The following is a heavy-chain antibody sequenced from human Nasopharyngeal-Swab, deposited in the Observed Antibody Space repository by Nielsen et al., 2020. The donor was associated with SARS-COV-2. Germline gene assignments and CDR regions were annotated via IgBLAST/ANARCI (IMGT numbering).Heavy chain of an antibody. V-gene: IGHV7-4-1*02. D-gene: IGHD6-19*01. Sequence: WARHAHGQGLEWMGWINTITGNPTYAQGFTGRFVFSLDTSVSTAYLQISSLKAEDTAVYYCARGGVAGTGYGMDVWGQGTTVTVSS. J-gene: IGHJ6*02. CDR3: ARGGVAGTGYGMDV. CDR2: INTITGNP.